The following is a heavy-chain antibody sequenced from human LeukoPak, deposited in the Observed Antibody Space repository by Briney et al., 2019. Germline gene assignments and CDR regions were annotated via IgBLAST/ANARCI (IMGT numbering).Heavy chain of an antibody. CDR3: ARRIYDSSGYGQYYFDY. CDR2: IYPGDSDT. Sequence: GESLKISCKGSGYSFTSYWIGWVRQMPGKGLEWMGIIYPGDSDTKSSPSFQGQVTISADKSIPTAYLQWSSLKASDTAMYYCARRIYDSSGYGQYYFDYWGQGTLVTVSS. J-gene: IGHJ4*02. D-gene: IGHD3-22*01. CDR1: GYSFTSYW. V-gene: IGHV5-51*01.